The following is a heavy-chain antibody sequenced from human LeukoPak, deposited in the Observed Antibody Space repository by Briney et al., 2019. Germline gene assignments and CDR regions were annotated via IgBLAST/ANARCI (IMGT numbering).Heavy chain of an antibody. Sequence: SETLSLTCAVYGGSFSGYYWSWIRQPPGKGLEWIGEINHSGSTNYNPSLKSRVTISVDTSKNQFSLKLSSVTAADTAVYYCARTSSSGLGSGLNWFDPWGQGTLVTVSS. CDR2: INHSGST. CDR3: ARTSSSGLGSGLNWFDP. CDR1: GGSFSGYY. J-gene: IGHJ5*02. V-gene: IGHV4-34*01. D-gene: IGHD3-22*01.